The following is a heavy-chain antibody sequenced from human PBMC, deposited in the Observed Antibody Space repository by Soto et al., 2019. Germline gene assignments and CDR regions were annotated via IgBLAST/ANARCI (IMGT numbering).Heavy chain of an antibody. D-gene: IGHD1-26*01. CDR3: AKAYSGSYYYFVY. CDR1: GFTFSSYG. Sequence: PGGSLRLSCAASGFTFSSYGMTWVRQAPGKGLEWVSGISGSGGSIYYADSVKGRFTISRDNSKNTLYLQMNSLRAEDTAVYYCAKAYSGSYYYFVYWGQGTPVTVSS. V-gene: IGHV3-23*01. CDR2: ISGSGGSI. J-gene: IGHJ4*02.